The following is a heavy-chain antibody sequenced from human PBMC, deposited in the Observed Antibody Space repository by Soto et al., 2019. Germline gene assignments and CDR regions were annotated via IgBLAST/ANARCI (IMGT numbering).Heavy chain of an antibody. CDR3: ARGGRLFSSTSCYFGVHHLSHYMDV. CDR2: IDPNSGGT. Sequence: ASVKVSCKASGYTFTGYYMHWVRQAPGQGLEWMGWIDPNSGGTNYAQKFQGWVTMTRDTSISTAYMELSRLRSDDTAVYYYARGGRLFSSTSCYFGVHHLSHYMDVWGKGTTVTVSS. CDR1: GYTFTGYY. V-gene: IGHV1-2*04. D-gene: IGHD2-2*01. J-gene: IGHJ6*03.